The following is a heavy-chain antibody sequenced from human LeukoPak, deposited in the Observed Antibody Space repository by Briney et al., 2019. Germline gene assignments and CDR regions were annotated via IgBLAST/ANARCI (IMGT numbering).Heavy chain of an antibody. J-gene: IGHJ4*02. CDR3: ARGSLIEQWLVDY. D-gene: IGHD6-19*01. Sequence: GASVKVSCKASGYTFTGYYMHWVRQAPGQGLGWVGWINPNSGGTNYAQKFQGRVTMTRDTSISTAYMELSRLRSDDTAVYYCARGSLIEQWLVDYWGQGTLVTVSS. CDR2: INPNSGGT. CDR1: GYTFTGYY. V-gene: IGHV1-2*02.